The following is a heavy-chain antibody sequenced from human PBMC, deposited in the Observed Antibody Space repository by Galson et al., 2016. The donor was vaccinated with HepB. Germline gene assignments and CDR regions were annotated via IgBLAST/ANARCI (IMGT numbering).Heavy chain of an antibody. CDR3: ARLCSVVVGGATDYYFYGMDV. Sequence: SETLSLTCSVSGGSIRSDNYYWAWIRQPPGKGLEWIGSMYHRGPRYYNPSLKSRVTISVDTSRNQFSLKVNSVSAADTGVYYCARLCSVVVGGATDYYFYGMDVWGQGTTVIVSS. CDR2: MYHRGPR. CDR1: GGSIRSDNYY. D-gene: IGHD1-26*01. V-gene: IGHV4-39*01. J-gene: IGHJ6*02.